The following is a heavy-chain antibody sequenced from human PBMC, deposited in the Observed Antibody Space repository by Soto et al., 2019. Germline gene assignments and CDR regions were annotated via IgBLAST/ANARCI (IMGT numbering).Heavy chain of an antibody. Sequence: QITLKESGPPLVKPTQTLTLTCTFSGFSLSTSVVGVGWIRQPPGKALEGLALLYWDDDKRYSPSLKSRFAITKDPSKTQVVLTMTNIDPVDTATYSCAHRLGGIGVAGTFDYWGQGTLVTVSS. CDR1: GFSLSTSVVG. CDR3: AHRLGGIGVAGTFDY. J-gene: IGHJ4*02. V-gene: IGHV2-5*02. CDR2: LYWDDDK. D-gene: IGHD6-19*01.